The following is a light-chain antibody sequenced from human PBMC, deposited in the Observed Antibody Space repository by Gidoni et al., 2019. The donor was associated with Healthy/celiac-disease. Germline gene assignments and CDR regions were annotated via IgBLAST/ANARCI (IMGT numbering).Light chain of an antibody. V-gene: IGLV3-1*01. Sequence: SSELTQPPSVSVSPGQTASITCSGDKLGDKYACWYQQKPGQSPVLVIYQDSKRPSGIPERFSGSNSGNTATLTISGTQAMDEADYYSQAWDSSTAIFGGGTKLTVL. CDR1: KLGDKY. CDR2: QDS. CDR3: QAWDSSTAI. J-gene: IGLJ2*01.